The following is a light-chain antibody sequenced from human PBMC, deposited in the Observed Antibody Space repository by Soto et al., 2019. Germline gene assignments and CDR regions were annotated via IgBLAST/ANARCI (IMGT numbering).Light chain of an antibody. CDR2: AAS. V-gene: IGKV1-33*01. CDR3: QQYDLFPWT. J-gene: IGKJ1*01. CDR1: QDITNF. Sequence: DIQMTQSPSSLSASVGDRVTITCQASQDITNFLNWYQQKSGKAPKLLIYAASNLETGVPSRFSGGGSGTDFTFSISSLHPEHIATYYCQQYDLFPWTFDQVTKVVIK.